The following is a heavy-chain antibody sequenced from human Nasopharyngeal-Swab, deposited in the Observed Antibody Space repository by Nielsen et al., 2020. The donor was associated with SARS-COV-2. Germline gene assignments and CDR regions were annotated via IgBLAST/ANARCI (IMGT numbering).Heavy chain of an antibody. CDR3: AKDEAADIAAAGSIDY. J-gene: IGHJ4*02. Sequence: SLKISCAASGFTFDAYAMHWVRPAPGKGLEWVSGISWNSGSTGYADSVKGRFTISRDNAKNSLYLQMNSLRAEDTALYYCAKDEAADIAAAGSIDYWGQGTLVTVSS. CDR2: ISWNSGST. D-gene: IGHD6-13*01. CDR1: GFTFDAYA. V-gene: IGHV3-9*01.